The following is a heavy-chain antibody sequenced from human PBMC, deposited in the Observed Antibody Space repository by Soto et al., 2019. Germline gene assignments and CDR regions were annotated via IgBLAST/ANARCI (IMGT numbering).Heavy chain of an antibody. D-gene: IGHD4-17*01. J-gene: IGHJ3*02. CDR1: GGSISSYY. CDR2: IYYSGST. Sequence: QVQLQESGPGLVKPSETLSLTCTVSGGSISSYYWSWIRQPPGKGLEWIGYIYYSGSTNYNPSLKRRVTISVATSKTQFPLRLSSVTAAATAVYYCARHDYGDYDWDAFDIWCRGTMVTVYS. CDR3: ARHDYGDYDWDAFDI. V-gene: IGHV4-59*01.